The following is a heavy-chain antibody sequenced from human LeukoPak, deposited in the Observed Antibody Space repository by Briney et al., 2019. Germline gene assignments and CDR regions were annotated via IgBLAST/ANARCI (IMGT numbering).Heavy chain of an antibody. CDR2: ISYDGSNK. J-gene: IGHJ6*02. CDR3: AIRFEDSLYPGGMDV. D-gene: IGHD2-8*01. Sequence: GGSLRLSCAASGFTFSSYGMHWVRQAPGKGLEWVAVISYDGSNKYYADSVKGRFTISRDNSKNTLYLQMNSLRAEDTAVYYCAIRFEDSLYPGGMDVWGQGTTVTVSS. CDR1: GFTFSSYG. V-gene: IGHV3-30*03.